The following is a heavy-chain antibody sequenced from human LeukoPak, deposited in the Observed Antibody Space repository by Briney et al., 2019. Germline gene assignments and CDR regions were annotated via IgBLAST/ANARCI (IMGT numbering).Heavy chain of an antibody. Sequence: PSQTLSLTCTVSGGSISSGSSYWSWIRQPAGKGLEWIGRIYTSGSTNYNPSLKSRVTISVDTSKNQFSLKLSSVTAADTAVYYCARADGEPRLNFDYWGQGTLVTVSS. CDR3: ARADGEPRLNFDY. D-gene: IGHD4-17*01. CDR2: IYTSGST. J-gene: IGHJ4*02. CDR1: GGSISSGSSY. V-gene: IGHV4-61*02.